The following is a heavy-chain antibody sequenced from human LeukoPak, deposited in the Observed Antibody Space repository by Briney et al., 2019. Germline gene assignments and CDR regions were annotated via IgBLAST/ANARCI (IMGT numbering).Heavy chain of an antibody. J-gene: IGHJ6*03. D-gene: IGHD1-26*01. V-gene: IGHV1-46*01. CDR1: GYTFTSYY. CDR3: ASKGGGGSYYSDYYYMDV. Sequence: ASVKVSCKASGYTFTSYYMHWVRQAPGRGREWMGIINPSGGSTSYAQKFRGRVTMTRDMSTSTVYMELSSLRSEDTAVYYCASKGGGGSYYSDYYYMDVWGKGTTVTVSS. CDR2: INPSGGST.